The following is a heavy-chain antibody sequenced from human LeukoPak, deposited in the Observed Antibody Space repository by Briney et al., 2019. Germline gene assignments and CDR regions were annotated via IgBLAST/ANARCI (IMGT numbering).Heavy chain of an antibody. Sequence: GGSLRLSCAASGFTFSSYSMNWVRQAPGKGLEWVSSISSSSSYIYYADSVKGRFTISRDNAKNSLYLQMNSLRAEDTAVYYCARASYCSGGSCYSGLFDYWGQGTLVTVSS. CDR1: GFTFSSYS. CDR2: ISSSSSYI. CDR3: ARASYCSGGSCYSGLFDY. D-gene: IGHD2-15*01. V-gene: IGHV3-21*01. J-gene: IGHJ4*02.